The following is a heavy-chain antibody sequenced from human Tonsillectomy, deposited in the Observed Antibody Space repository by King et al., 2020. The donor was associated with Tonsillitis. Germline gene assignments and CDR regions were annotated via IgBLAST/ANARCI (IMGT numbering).Heavy chain of an antibody. CDR1: GFSLSTSGVG. J-gene: IGHJ4*02. Sequence: TLKESGPTLVKPTQTLTLTCTFSGFSLSTSGVGVGWIRQPPGKALDWLALIYWNDEKRYSSSLKSRLTITKDTSKNQVVLTMTNMDPVDTATYYCARLSYCSITTCYERSLNFDFWGQGTLVTVSS. D-gene: IGHD2-2*01. CDR3: ARLSYCSITTCYERSLNFDF. CDR2: IYWNDEK. V-gene: IGHV2-5*01.